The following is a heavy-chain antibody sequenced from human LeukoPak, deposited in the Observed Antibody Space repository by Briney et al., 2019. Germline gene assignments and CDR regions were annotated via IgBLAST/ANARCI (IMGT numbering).Heavy chain of an antibody. D-gene: IGHD3-10*01. CDR1: GGSISSYY. CDR2: IYHSGRT. V-gene: IGHV4-39*07. CDR3: ARARESAITMVRGVISPGYMDV. J-gene: IGHJ6*03. Sequence: SETLSLTCTVSGGSISSYYWGWIRQPPGKGLEWIGSIYHSGRTFYNPSLKSRVTISVDTSKNQFSLKLSSVTAADTAVYYCARARESAITMVRGVISPGYMDVWGKGTTVTISS.